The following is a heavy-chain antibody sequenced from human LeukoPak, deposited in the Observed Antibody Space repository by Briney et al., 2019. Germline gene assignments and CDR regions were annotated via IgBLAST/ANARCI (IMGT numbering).Heavy chain of an antibody. D-gene: IGHD3-9*01. CDR1: GFTVSSNY. Sequence: PGGSLRLSCAASGFTVSSNYMSWVRQAPGKGLEWVSVIYSGGSTYYADSVKGRFTISRDNSKNTLYLQMNSLRAEDTAVYYCARFLVSPEIAYGMDVWGQGTTVTVSS. V-gene: IGHV3-66*01. CDR3: ARFLVSPEIAYGMDV. J-gene: IGHJ6*02. CDR2: IYSGGST.